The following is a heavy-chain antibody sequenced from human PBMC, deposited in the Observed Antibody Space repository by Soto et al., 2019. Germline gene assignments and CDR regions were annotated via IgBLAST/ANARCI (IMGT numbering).Heavy chain of an antibody. CDR1: GFTFGNYV. CDR2: ISASGGGT. CDR3: AKDPNGDYLGAFDC. Sequence: QMLESGGGLVQPGGSLRLSCAASGFTFGNYVVTWVRQAPGRGLEWVSAISASGGGTFYADSVRGRFTISRDNYKNTLYLGMNSLRAEDTALYFCAKDPNGDYLGAFDCWGRGTMVIVSS. D-gene: IGHD4-17*01. V-gene: IGHV3-23*01. J-gene: IGHJ3*01.